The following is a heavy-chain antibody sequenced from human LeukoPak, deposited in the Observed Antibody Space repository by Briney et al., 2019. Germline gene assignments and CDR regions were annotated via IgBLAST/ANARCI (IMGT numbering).Heavy chain of an antibody. V-gene: IGHV3-11*01. CDR3: ARQSPFYYGRDKYYAIY. D-gene: IGHD3-10*02. CDR1: GFTFSGYY. J-gene: IGHJ1*01. CDR2: ISSGNTI. Sequence: PGGSLRLSCAASGFTFSGYYMSWFRQAPGKGLEWVSYISSGNTIFYADSVKGRFTISRDNAKSSLYLQMNNVRAEDTAVYYCARQSPFYYGRDKYYAIYWSHGTLVTVSS.